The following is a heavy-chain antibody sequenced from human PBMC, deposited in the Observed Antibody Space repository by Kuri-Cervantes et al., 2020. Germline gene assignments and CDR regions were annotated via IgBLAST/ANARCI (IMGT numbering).Heavy chain of an antibody. J-gene: IGHJ6*03. D-gene: IGHD4-17*01. CDR3: ARRGVTTLYYYFYMDV. CDR1: GYSFTSYW. V-gene: IGHV5-51*01. Sequence: GESLKISCKGSGYSFTSYWIGWVRQMPGKGLEWMGIIYPSDSDTRYSPSFQGQVSISADKSISTAYLQWSSLKASDTAMYYCARRGVTTLYYYFYMDVWGKGTTVTVSS. CDR2: IYPSDSDT.